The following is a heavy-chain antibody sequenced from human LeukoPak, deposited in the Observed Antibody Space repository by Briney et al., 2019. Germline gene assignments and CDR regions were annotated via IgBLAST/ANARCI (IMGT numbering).Heavy chain of an antibody. CDR1: GFTFSSYS. J-gene: IGHJ3*02. Sequence: GGSLRLSCAASGFTFSSYSMNWVRQAPGKGLEWVSYIISSSSTIYYADSVKGRFTISRDNAKNSLYLQMNSLRAEDTAVYYCAGDYSKRGRAFDIWGQGTMVTVSS. CDR2: IISSSSTI. V-gene: IGHV3-48*01. D-gene: IGHD4-11*01. CDR3: AGDYSKRGRAFDI.